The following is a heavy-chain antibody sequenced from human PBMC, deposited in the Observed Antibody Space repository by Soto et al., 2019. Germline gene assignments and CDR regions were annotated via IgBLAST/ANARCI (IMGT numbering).Heavy chain of an antibody. CDR2: INAGNGNT. J-gene: IGHJ4*02. Sequence: ASVKVSCKTCGYAFTSYAMHWVRQAPGQRLKWMGWINAGNGNTKYSQKFQGRVTITRDTSASTAYMELSSPRSEDTAVYYCAGGQWLVPGYWAQGTLDTVSA. D-gene: IGHD6-19*01. CDR3: AGGQWLVPGY. V-gene: IGHV1-3*01. CDR1: GYAFTSYA.